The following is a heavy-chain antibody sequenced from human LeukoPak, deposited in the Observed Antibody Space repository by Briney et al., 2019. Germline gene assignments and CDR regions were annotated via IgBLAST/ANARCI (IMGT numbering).Heavy chain of an antibody. D-gene: IGHD5-12*01. J-gene: IGHJ4*02. CDR3: ARGLWSGYDFGTYFDY. Sequence: PSETLSLTCTVSGGSISSSSYYWGWIRQPPGKGLEWIGSIYYSWSTYYNPSLKSRVTISVDTSKNQFSLKLSSVTAADTAVYYCARGLWSGYDFGTYFDYWGQGTLVTVSS. V-gene: IGHV4-39*07. CDR2: IYYSWST. CDR1: GGSISSSSYY.